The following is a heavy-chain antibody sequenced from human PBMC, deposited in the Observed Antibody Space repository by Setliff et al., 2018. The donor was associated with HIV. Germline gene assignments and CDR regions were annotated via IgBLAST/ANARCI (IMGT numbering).Heavy chain of an antibody. D-gene: IGHD2-15*01. CDR1: GFTFNTYA. Sequence: GESLKISCAASGFTFNTYAMSWVRQAPGKGLGWVSVISGSGGSTFYADSVKGRFTISRDNSKNTLYLQMNRLRVEDTAVYYCAKDGISGGAYPPYYFDYWGHGTLVTVSS. CDR3: AKDGISGGAYPPYYFDY. V-gene: IGHV3-23*01. J-gene: IGHJ4*01. CDR2: ISGSGGST.